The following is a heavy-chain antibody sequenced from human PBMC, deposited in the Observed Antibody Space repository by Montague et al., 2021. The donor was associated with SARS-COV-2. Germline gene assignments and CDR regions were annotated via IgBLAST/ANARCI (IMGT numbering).Heavy chain of an antibody. J-gene: IGHJ6*02. D-gene: IGHD2-15*01. CDR2: VYYSWRS. CDR3: VRADRRDPDTPHRYYYKGMVR. CDR1: GDSISTSY. Sequence: SETLSLTCTVSGDSISTSYWAWIRQPPGKGLEWIGYVYYSWRSSYNSSLKSRVTISVDTSKNQVSLNLRSVTAADTAVYFCVRADRRDPDTPHRYYYKGMVRWGQGTTVTVSS. V-gene: IGHV4-59*01.